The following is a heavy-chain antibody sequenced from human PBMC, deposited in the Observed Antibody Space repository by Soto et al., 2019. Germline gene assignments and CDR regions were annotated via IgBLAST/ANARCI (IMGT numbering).Heavy chain of an antibody. Sequence: GESLKISCKGSGYSFTSYWIGWVRQMPGKGLEWMGIIYPGDSDTRYSPSFQGQVTISADKSISTAYLQWSSLISEDTAVYYCARPKDYDDCLDLWGQGTLVTVSS. CDR1: GYSFTSYW. J-gene: IGHJ4*02. CDR2: IYPGDSDT. V-gene: IGHV5-51*01. D-gene: IGHD3-22*01. CDR3: ARPKDYDDCLDL.